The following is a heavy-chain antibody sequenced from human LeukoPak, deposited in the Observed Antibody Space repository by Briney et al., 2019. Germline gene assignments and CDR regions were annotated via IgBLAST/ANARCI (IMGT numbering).Heavy chain of an antibody. CDR3: ARAAYYDSSGYPYYFDY. CDR1: GYTFTSYD. V-gene: IGHV1-69*05. D-gene: IGHD3-22*01. Sequence: SVKVSCKASGYTFTSYDINWVRQAPGQGLEWMGGIIPIFGTANYAQKFQGRVTITTDESTSTAYMELSSLRSEDTAVYYCARAAYYDSSGYPYYFDYWGQGTLVTVSS. J-gene: IGHJ4*02. CDR2: IIPIFGTA.